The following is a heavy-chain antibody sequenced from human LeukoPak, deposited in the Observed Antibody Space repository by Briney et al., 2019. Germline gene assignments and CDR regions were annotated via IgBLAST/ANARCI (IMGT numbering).Heavy chain of an antibody. J-gene: IGHJ4*02. D-gene: IGHD2/OR15-2a*01. V-gene: IGHV3-21*01. CDR3: ARQEYSTFDY. CDR1: GFGFNNYA. Sequence: MSGGSLRLSCAASGFGFNNYAMHWVRQAPGKGLEWVSCITTSSSYIYDADSVKGRFTISRDNAKNSLYLQMNSLRAEDTAVYYCARQEYSTFDYWGQGTLVTVSS. CDR2: ITTSSSYI.